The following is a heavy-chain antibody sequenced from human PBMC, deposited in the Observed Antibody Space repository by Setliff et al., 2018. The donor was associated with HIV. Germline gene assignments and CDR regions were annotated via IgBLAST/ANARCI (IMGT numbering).Heavy chain of an antibody. V-gene: IGHV1-69*13. CDR2: IIPIFGTA. Sequence: GASVKVSCKASGGIFSSYVINWVRQAPGQGLEWMGGIIPIFGTANYAQKFQARVTITADESTSTAYMELSSLRSEDTAMYYCARDRGYSGHDYRNAFDIWGQGTMVTVSS. CDR3: ARDRGYSGHDYRNAFDI. J-gene: IGHJ3*02. D-gene: IGHD5-12*01. CDR1: GGIFSSYV.